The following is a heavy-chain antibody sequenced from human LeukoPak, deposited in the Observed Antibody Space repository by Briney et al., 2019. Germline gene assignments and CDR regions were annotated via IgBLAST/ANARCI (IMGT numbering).Heavy chain of an antibody. J-gene: IGHJ4*02. CDR2: ISGSGGST. D-gene: IGHD3-22*01. Sequence: GGSLRLSCAASGFTFSSYAMHWVRQAPGKGLEWVSAISGSGGSTYYADSVKGRFTISRDNSKNTLYLQMNSLRAEDTAVYYCAKSLKGRIYYDSSGYTEPFDYWGQGTLVTVSS. CDR1: GFTFSSYA. V-gene: IGHV3-23*01. CDR3: AKSLKGRIYYDSSGYTEPFDY.